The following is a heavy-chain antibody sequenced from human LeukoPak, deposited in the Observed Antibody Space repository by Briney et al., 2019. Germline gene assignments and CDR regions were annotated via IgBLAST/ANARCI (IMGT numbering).Heavy chain of an antibody. CDR3: ARLPSGYSGYDADY. V-gene: IGHV1-69*04. Sequence: SVKVSCKASGGTFSSYAISWVRQAPGQGLEWMGRIIPILGIANYAQKFQGRVTIIADKSTSTAYMELSSLRSEDTAVYYCARLPSGYSGYDADYWGQGTLVTVSS. CDR2: IIPILGIA. J-gene: IGHJ4*02. CDR1: GGTFSSYA. D-gene: IGHD5-12*01.